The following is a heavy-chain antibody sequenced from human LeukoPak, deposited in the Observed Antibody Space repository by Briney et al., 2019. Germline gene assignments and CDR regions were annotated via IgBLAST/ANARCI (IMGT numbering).Heavy chain of an antibody. CDR2: IIPIFGTA. V-gene: IGHV1-69*01. J-gene: IGHJ5*02. CDR3: ARGTDNWNYVRWFDP. D-gene: IGHD1-7*01. Sequence: ASVKVPCKASGGTFSSYAISWVRQAPGQGLEWMGGIIPIFGTANYAQKFQGRVTITADESTSTAYMELSSLRSEDTAVYYCARGTDNWNYVRWFDPWGQGTLVTVSS. CDR1: GGTFSSYA.